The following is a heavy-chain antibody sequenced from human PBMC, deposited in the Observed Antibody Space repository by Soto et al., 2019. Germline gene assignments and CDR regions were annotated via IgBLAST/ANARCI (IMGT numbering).Heavy chain of an antibody. V-gene: IGHV4-34*01. Sequence: SQNLTLACAVYGGSFSGYYWSWIRQPTGKALEWIGEINHSGSTNYNPSLKSRVTISVDTSKNQFSLKLSSVTAADSAVYYCARVGTFLNWFDPWGQGTLVTVS. J-gene: IGHJ5*02. CDR3: ARVGTFLNWFDP. CDR1: GGSFSGYY. D-gene: IGHD3-10*01. CDR2: INHSGST.